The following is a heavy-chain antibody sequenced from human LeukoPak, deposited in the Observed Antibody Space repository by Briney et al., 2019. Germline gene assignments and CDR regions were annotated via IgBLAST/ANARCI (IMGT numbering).Heavy chain of an antibody. CDR2: INHSGST. CDR1: GGSFSAYS. CDR3: ARTPSGYRFGPD. Sequence: SETLSLTCAVYGGSFSAYSWSWIRQSPGKGPEWIGEINHSGSTNYNPSLKSRVTISVDTSKNQFSLKLSSVTAADTAVYYCARTPSGYRFGPDWGQGTLVTVSS. V-gene: IGHV4-34*01. J-gene: IGHJ4*02. D-gene: IGHD5-18*01.